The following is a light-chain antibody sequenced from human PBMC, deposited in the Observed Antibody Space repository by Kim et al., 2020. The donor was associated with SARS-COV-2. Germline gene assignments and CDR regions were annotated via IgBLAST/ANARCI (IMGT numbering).Light chain of an antibody. CDR3: QQYGSSPYT. Sequence: PGEGASISCRASQSVNSAYLAWYQQKRGQAPRLLIYGASSRATGVPDRFSGSGSGTAFTLTISRLEPEDCAVYYCQQYGSSPYTFGQGTKLEI. CDR2: GAS. CDR1: QSVNSAY. V-gene: IGKV3-20*01. J-gene: IGKJ2*01.